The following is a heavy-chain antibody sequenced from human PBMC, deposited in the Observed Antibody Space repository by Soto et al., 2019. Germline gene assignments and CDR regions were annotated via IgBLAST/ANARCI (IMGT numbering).Heavy chain of an antibody. Sequence: EVQLVESGGGLVKPGGSLRLSCAASGFTFSSYSMNWVRQAPGKGLEWVSSISSSSSYIYYADSVKGQFTISRDNAKNSRYLQMNSLRAEDTAVYYCASARETTRDYWGQGTLVTVSS. J-gene: IGHJ4*02. CDR3: ASARETTRDY. D-gene: IGHD4-17*01. V-gene: IGHV3-21*01. CDR1: GFTFSSYS. CDR2: ISSSSSYI.